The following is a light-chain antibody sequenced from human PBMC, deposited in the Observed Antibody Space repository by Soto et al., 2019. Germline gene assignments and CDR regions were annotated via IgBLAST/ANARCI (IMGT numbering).Light chain of an antibody. J-gene: IGKJ2*01. Sequence: DIQMTQSPSTLSASVGDRVSITCRASQTISRWLAWYQQKPGKAPKLLIYDASTLEVGFPSRFSGSGSGTEFTLTISSLQADDFPTYFCQEYNTYSFGRGTKLEIK. V-gene: IGKV1-5*01. CDR1: QTISRW. CDR2: DAS. CDR3: QEYNTYS.